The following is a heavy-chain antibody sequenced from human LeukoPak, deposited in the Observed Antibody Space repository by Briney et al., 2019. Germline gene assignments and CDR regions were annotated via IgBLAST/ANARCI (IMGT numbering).Heavy chain of an antibody. CDR2: INHSGST. D-gene: IGHD3-22*01. J-gene: IGHJ1*01. Sequence: SETLSLTCAVSGYSISSGYYWGWIRQPPGKGLEWIGEINHSGSTNYNPSLKSRVTISVDTSKNQFSLKLSSVTAADTAVYYCARAGDSSGYYHEYFQHWGQGTLVTVSS. V-gene: IGHV4-38-2*01. CDR3: ARAGDSSGYYHEYFQH. CDR1: GYSISSGYY.